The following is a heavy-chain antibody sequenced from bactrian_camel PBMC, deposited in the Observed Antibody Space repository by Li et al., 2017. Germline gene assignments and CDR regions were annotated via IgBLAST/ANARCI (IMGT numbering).Heavy chain of an antibody. CDR1: GYGYSTYC. Sequence: HVQLVESGGDSVQAGGSLRLSCEASGYGYSTYCMAWFRQRPGTQRKREEVAVMDDTGYTNYYDSSVKGRFTVSRGAAEDSVDLQMNSLKPEDTATYYCAAEPDIAVGGGYCYATVKGNDYNYWGQGTQVTVS. V-gene: IGHV3S53*01. J-gene: IGHJ4*01. CDR2: MDDTGYT. CDR3: AAEPDIAVGGGYCYATVKGNDYNY. D-gene: IGHD2*01.